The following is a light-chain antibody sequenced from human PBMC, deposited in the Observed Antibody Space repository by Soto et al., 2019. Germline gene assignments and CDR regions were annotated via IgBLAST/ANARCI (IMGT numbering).Light chain of an antibody. Sequence: EIVMTQSPATLSVSPGERATLSCRASQNVSNNLAWYQQKPGQAPRLLIYGASTRATGIPARFSGSGSGTEFTLTISSLQSEEFAVYYCQQYNNWPRTFGQWTKVE. J-gene: IGKJ1*01. CDR3: QQYNNWPRT. V-gene: IGKV3-15*01. CDR1: QNVSNN. CDR2: GAS.